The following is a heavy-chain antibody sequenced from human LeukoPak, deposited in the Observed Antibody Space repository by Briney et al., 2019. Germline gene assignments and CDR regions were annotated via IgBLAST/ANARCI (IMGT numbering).Heavy chain of an antibody. J-gene: IGHJ6*04. CDR1: GGSISSGGYS. V-gene: IGHV4-30-2*01. CDR3: ARGRLYCSSTSCSPYGMDV. CDR2: IYHSGST. Sequence: SETLSLTCAVSGGSISSGGYSWSWIRQPPGNGLEWIGYIYHSGSTYYNPSLKSRVTISVDRSKNQFSLKLSSVTAADTAVYYCARGRLYCSSTSCSPYGMDVWGKGTTVTVSS. D-gene: IGHD2-2*01.